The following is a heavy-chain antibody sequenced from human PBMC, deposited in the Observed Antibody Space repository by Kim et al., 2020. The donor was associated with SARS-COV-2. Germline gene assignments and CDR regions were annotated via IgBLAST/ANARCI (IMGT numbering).Heavy chain of an antibody. CDR2: ITGNGAIT. V-gene: IGHV3-23*01. Sequence: GGSLRLSCAASGFTFTTYGMSWVRQAPGKGLEWVSAITGNGAITYYADSVRGRFTISRDNSKNTLYLQMNSLRVEDTAVYYCAKRGVDAVMGRLCDYWGQGTLVTVSS. CDR1: GFTFTTYG. D-gene: IGHD5-18*01. J-gene: IGHJ4*02. CDR3: AKRGVDAVMGRLCDY.